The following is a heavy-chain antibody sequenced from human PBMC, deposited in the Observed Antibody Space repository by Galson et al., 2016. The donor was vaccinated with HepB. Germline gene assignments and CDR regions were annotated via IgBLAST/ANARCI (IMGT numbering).Heavy chain of an antibody. J-gene: IGHJ4*02. CDR1: GFTFSRYG. CDR2: IGGSGEST. Sequence: SLRLSCAASGFTFSRYGMSWVRQTPEKGLEWVSGIGGSGESTFYTDSVKGRFTISRDNSKNILYLQMNSLRPEDTAVYYCARDFLVTYISPFDSWGQGTLVTVSS. CDR3: ARDFLVTYISPFDS. D-gene: IGHD2-21*02. V-gene: IGHV3-23*01.